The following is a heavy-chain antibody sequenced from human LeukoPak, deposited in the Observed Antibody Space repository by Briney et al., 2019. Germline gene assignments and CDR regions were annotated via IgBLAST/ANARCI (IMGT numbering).Heavy chain of an antibody. CDR2: ISAYNGNT. V-gene: IGHV1-18*01. CDR3: SRPTSWYVFDY. Sequence: ASVKVSCKASGYTFTSYDINWVRQATGQGLEWMGWISAYNGNTNYAQKLQGRVTMTTDTSTSTAYMELRSLRSDDTAVYYCSRPTSWYVFDYWGQGTLVTVSS. D-gene: IGHD6-13*01. CDR1: GYTFTSYD. J-gene: IGHJ4*02.